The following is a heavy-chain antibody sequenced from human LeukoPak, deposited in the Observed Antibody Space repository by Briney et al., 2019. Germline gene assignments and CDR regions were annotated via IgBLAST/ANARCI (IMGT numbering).Heavy chain of an antibody. CDR3: ARDGDYSSSWYYGSRWFDP. CDR2: ISYDGSNE. CDR1: GFTFSSYG. J-gene: IGHJ5*02. V-gene: IGHV3-30*03. D-gene: IGHD6-13*01. Sequence: GGSLRLSCAASGFTFSSYGMHWVRQAPGKGLEWVAVISYDGSNEYYADSVKGRFTISRDNSKNTLYLQMNSLRAEDTAVYYCARDGDYSSSWYYGSRWFDPWGQGTLVTVSS.